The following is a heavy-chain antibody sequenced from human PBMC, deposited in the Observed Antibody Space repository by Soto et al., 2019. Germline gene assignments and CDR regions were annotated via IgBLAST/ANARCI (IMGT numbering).Heavy chain of an antibody. Sequence: GGSLRLSCAGSGFTFEDHTIHWVRQAPGKGLEWVSLITWDAGSAFYADSVRGRFTISRDNSKNSLYLQMNSLRTEDSALYYCAKEKDRIFDYWGRGTPVTVSS. J-gene: IGHJ4*02. V-gene: IGHV3-43*01. CDR2: ITWDAGSA. CDR3: AKEKDRIFDY. CDR1: GFTFEDHT.